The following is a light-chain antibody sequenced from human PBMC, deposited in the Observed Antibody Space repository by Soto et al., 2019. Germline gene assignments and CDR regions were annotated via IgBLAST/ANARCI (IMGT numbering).Light chain of an antibody. CDR3: QSYDSSLSGSV. Sequence: QSVLTQPPSVSGAPGQRVTISCTGNSSNIGAGYDVHWYQQFPGTAPKVLIYGDTNRPSGVPDRFSGSKSGTSASLAITGLQAEDEADYYCQSYDSSLSGSVFGGGTKLTVL. V-gene: IGLV1-40*01. J-gene: IGLJ2*01. CDR2: GDT. CDR1: SSNIGAGYD.